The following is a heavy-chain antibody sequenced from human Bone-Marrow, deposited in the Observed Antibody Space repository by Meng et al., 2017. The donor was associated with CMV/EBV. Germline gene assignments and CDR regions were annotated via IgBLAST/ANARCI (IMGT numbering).Heavy chain of an antibody. D-gene: IGHD3-22*01. CDR2: ISSSGSTI. CDR3: AREYYDSSGYHPLDY. Sequence: GESLKISCAASGFTFSSYEMNWVRQAPGKGLEWVSYISSSGSTIYYADSVKGRFTISRDNAKNSLYLQMSLLRAEDTAVYYCAREYYDSSGYHPLDYWGQGTLVTVSS. CDR1: GFTFSSYE. J-gene: IGHJ4*02. V-gene: IGHV3-48*03.